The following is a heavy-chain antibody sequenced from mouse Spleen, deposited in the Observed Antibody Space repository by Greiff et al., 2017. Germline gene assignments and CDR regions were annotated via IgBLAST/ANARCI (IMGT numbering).Heavy chain of an antibody. D-gene: IGHD1-1*01. V-gene: IGHV10-3*01. CDR1: GFTFNTYA. CDR3: VRSPHLYYYGSSPWYFDV. CDR2: IRSKSSNYAT. Sequence: EVQLVESGGGLVQPKGSLKLSCAASGFTFNTYAMHWVRQAPGKGLEWVARIRSKSSNYATYYADSVKDRFTISRDDSQSMLYLQMNNLKTEDTAMYYCVRSPHLYYYGSSPWYFDVWGAGTTVTVSS. J-gene: IGHJ1*01.